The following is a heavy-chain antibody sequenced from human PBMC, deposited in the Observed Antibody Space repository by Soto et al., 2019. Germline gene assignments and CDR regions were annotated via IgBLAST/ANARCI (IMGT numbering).Heavy chain of an antibody. Sequence: EVQLVESGGGLVQPGRSLRLSCAASGFTFDDYAMHWVRQAPGKGLEWVSGISWNSGSIGYADSVEGRFTISRDNAKNSLYLQMNSLRAEDTALYYCAKDLSKDCSGGSCYSGIWAFDIWGQGTMVTVSS. J-gene: IGHJ3*02. CDR2: ISWNSGSI. V-gene: IGHV3-9*01. D-gene: IGHD2-15*01. CDR3: AKDLSKDCSGGSCYSGIWAFDI. CDR1: GFTFDDYA.